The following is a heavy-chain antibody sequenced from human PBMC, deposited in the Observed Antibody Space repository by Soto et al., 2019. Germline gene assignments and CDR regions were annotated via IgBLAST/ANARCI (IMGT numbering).Heavy chain of an antibody. CDR3: ARGWYDYIWGSYSYLHYYYMDV. V-gene: IGHV4-34*01. Sequence: QVQLQQWGAGLLKPSETLCLTCAVYGGSFSGYYWSWIRQPPGKGLEWIGEIIHSGSTNYNPSLKSRVTISVDTSKDQFSVRLSSVTAADTAVYYCARGWYDYIWGSYSYLHYYYMDVWGKGTTVTVSS. D-gene: IGHD3-16*02. J-gene: IGHJ6*03. CDR2: IIHSGST. CDR1: GGSFSGYY.